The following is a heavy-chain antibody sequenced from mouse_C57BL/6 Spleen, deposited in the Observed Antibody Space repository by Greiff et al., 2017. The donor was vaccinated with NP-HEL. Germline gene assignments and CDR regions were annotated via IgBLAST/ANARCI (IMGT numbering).Heavy chain of an antibody. CDR2: ISYDGSN. CDR3: ARGPLPY. J-gene: IGHJ3*01. CDR1: GYSITSGYY. D-gene: IGHD6-1*01. Sequence: EVQLQESGPGLVKPSQSLSLTCSVTGYSITSGYYWNWIRQFPGNKLEWMGYISYDGSNNYNPSLKNRISITRDTSKNQFFLKLNSVTTEDTATYYCARGPLPYWGQGTLVTVSA. V-gene: IGHV3-6*01.